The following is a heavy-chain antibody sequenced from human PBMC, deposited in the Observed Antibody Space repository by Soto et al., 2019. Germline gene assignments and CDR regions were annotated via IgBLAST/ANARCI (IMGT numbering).Heavy chain of an antibody. Sequence: SGGSLRLSCAVSGFTFNDYYMSWIRQAPGKGLEWISYISGGGSTTYHADSVRGRFTFSRDNAKNSLFLQMNSLRAEDTAVYYCAREVRTSGWFRRLDSWGQGILVTVSS. CDR3: AREVRTSGWFRRLDS. CDR2: ISGGGSTT. J-gene: IGHJ4*02. CDR1: GFTFNDYY. V-gene: IGHV3-11*01. D-gene: IGHD6-19*01.